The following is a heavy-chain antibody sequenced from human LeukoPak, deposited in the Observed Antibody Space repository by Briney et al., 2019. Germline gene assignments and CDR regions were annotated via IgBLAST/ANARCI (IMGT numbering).Heavy chain of an antibody. CDR3: ARGSRGSGWFDY. CDR1: GFTVSSNY. CDR2: IYSGGST. D-gene: IGHD6-19*01. J-gene: IGHJ4*02. Sequence: GGSLRLSCAASGFTVSSNYMSWVRQAPGEGLEWVSVIYSGGSTYYADSVKGRFTISRDNSKNTLYLQMNSLRAEDTAVYYCARGSRGSGWFDYWGQGTLVTVSS. V-gene: IGHV3-53*01.